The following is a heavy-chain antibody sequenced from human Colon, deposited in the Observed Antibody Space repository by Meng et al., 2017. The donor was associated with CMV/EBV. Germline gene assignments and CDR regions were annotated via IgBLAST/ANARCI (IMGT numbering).Heavy chain of an antibody. D-gene: IGHD2-2*01. J-gene: IGHJ4*01. Sequence: ASVKVSCKASGYTFTRYAISWVRQAPGQGLEWMGRISTHNGDTDSAQKFQERVTMTTDTATSTAYMELRSLRSDDTAVYYCARYEDYCSDTACFLGLYFDNWGRGTLVTVSS. CDR2: ISTHNGDT. CDR3: ARYEDYCSDTACFLGLYFDN. CDR1: GYTFTRYA. V-gene: IGHV1-18*01.